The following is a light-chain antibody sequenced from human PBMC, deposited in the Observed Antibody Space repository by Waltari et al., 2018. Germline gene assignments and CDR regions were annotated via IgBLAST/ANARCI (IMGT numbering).Light chain of an antibody. J-gene: IGKJ1*01. Sequence: EILLTQSPATLSLSPGDRATLSCRASENVPSGYLAWYQQKPGQAPRLLIFGSSSGATGVPDRFRGSESGTDFTLTISRLEPEDFAVYYCQQYGSLPWTFGQGTKVEIK. CDR2: GSS. CDR3: QQYGSLPWT. V-gene: IGKV3-20*01. CDR1: ENVPSGY.